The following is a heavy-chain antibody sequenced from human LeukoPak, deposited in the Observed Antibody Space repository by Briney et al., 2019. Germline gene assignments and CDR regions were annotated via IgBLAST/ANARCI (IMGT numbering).Heavy chain of an antibody. CDR3: ARPSTDYVWGSYRTGAFDI. CDR2: IYYSGRT. J-gene: IGHJ3*02. CDR1: GGSISSSSYY. V-gene: IGHV4-39*01. D-gene: IGHD3-16*02. Sequence: KPSETLSLTCTVSGGSISSSSYYWGWIRQPPGKGLEWIGSIYYSGRTYYNPSLKSRVTISVDTSKNQFSLKLSSVTAADTAVYYCARPSTDYVWGSYRTGAFDIWGQGTMVTVSS.